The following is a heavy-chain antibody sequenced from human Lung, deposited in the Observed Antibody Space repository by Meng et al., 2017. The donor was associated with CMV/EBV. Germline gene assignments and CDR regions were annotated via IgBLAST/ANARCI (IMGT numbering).Heavy chain of an antibody. CDR2: NNPRDGDT. D-gene: IGHD5-24*01. Sequence: QVPLLQLGAEVMNPEASVKVSCKASGDTFTYYHIHWVRQAPGQGLEWVGINNPRDGDTSYSQKLRGRVTLTRDTSTSTAYMELSSLSSGDTAVYYCARERDATYYFHNWGQGTLVTVSS. CDR1: GDTFTYYH. J-gene: IGHJ4*02. V-gene: IGHV1-46*04. CDR3: ARERDATYYFHN.